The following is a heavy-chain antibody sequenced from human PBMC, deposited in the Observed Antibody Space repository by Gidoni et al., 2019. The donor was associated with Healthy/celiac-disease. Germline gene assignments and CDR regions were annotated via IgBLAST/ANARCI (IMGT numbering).Heavy chain of an antibody. CDR2: ISAYNGNT. J-gene: IGHJ5*02. D-gene: IGHD2-15*01. V-gene: IGHV1-18*01. CDR1: GYTFTSYG. CDR3: AREYTIFCSRGGSCSRGTNWFDP. Sequence: QVQLVQSGAEVKKPGASVKVSCKASGYTFTSYGISWVRQAPGQGLEWMGWISAYNGNTTYAQKLQGRVTMTTDTSTSTAYMELRSLGSDDTAVYYCAREYTIFCSRGGSCSRGTNWFDPWGQGTLVTVSS.